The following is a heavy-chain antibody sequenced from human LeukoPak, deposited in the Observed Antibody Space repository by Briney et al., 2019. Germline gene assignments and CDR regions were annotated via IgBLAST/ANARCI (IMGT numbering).Heavy chain of an antibody. D-gene: IGHD3-22*01. CDR1: GDSISSNY. Sequence: SETLSLTCTVSGDSISSNYWSWIRQPPGKGLEWIGYIYCSGSTNYNPSLKSRVTMSIDTSNNHFSLRLSSVTAADTAMYYCARGFYDSSGYSSPFDSWGQGTLVTVSS. CDR2: IYCSGST. J-gene: IGHJ4*02. CDR3: ARGFYDSSGYSSPFDS. V-gene: IGHV4-59*08.